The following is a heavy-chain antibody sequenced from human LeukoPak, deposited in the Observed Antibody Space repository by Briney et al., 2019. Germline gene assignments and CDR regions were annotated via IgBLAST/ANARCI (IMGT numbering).Heavy chain of an antibody. CDR1: GFTFHDYA. Sequence: GRSLRLSCAASGFTFHDYAIHWVRQAPGKGLEWVSHISWNSGSIGYADSVKGRFTISRDNAKNSLYLQMNCLRPEDTALYYCAKAAGGSYLTDAFDIWGQGTMVTVSS. CDR3: AKAAGGSYLTDAFDI. CDR2: ISWNSGSI. D-gene: IGHD1-26*01. J-gene: IGHJ3*02. V-gene: IGHV3-9*01.